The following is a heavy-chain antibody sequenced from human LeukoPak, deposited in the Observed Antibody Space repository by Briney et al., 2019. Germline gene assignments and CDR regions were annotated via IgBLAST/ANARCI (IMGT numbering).Heavy chain of an antibody. CDR2: ISGSGGST. CDR1: GFTFSSYG. D-gene: IGHD3-22*01. J-gene: IGHJ5*02. CDR3: AKDQGTYYYHSSGYLGFDP. Sequence: GGSLRLSCAASGFTFSSYGMSWVRQAPGKGLEWVSAISGSGGSTYYADSVKGRFTISRDNSKNTLYLQMNSLRAEDTAVYYCAKDQGTYYYHSSGYLGFDPWGQGTLVTVSS. V-gene: IGHV3-23*01.